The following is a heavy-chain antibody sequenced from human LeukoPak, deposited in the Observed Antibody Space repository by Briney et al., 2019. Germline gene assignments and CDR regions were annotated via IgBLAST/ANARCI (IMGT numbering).Heavy chain of an antibody. V-gene: IGHV4-34*01. CDR3: ARGRGADTAMATDY. CDR1: GGSFSGYY. CDR2: TNHSGST. J-gene: IGHJ4*02. D-gene: IGHD5-18*01. Sequence: SETLSLTCAVYGGSFSGYYWSWIRQPPGKGLEWIGETNHSGSTNYNPSLKSRVTISVDTSKNQFSLKLSSVTAADTAVYYCARGRGADTAMATDYWGQGTLVTVSS.